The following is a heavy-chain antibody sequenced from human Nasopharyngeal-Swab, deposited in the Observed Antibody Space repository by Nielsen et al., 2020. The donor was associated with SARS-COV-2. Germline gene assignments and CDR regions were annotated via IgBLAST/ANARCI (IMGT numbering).Heavy chain of an antibody. J-gene: IGHJ4*02. D-gene: IGHD6-13*01. CDR1: GGSFSGYY. V-gene: IGHV4-30-4*01. CDR3: ARETAAADHFDY. Sequence: SETLSLTCAVYGGSFSGYYWSWIRQPPGKGLEWIGYIYYSGSTYYNPSLKSRVTISVDTSKNQFSLKLSSVTAADTAVYYCARETAAADHFDYWGQGTLVTVSS. CDR2: IYYSGST.